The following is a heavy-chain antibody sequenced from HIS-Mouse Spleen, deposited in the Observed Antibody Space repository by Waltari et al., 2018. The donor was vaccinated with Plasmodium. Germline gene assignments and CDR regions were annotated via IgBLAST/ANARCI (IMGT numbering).Heavy chain of an antibody. Sequence: QVQLVESGGGVVQPGRSLRLSCAASGFPFSSFGLHWVRQAPGKGLEWVAVISYDGSNKYYEDSVKGRFTISRDNSKNTLYLQMNSLRAEDTAVYYCAKGSFIGSGYDPWAFDIWGQGTMVTVSS. D-gene: IGHD5-12*01. CDR1: GFPFSSFG. V-gene: IGHV3-30*18. CDR3: AKGSFIGSGYDPWAFDI. CDR2: ISYDGSNK. J-gene: IGHJ3*02.